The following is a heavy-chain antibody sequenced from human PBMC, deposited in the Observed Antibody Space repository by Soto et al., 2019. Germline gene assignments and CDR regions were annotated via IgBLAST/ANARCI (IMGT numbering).Heavy chain of an antibody. CDR2: IGKAGDK. V-gene: IGHV3-13*04. Sequence: GGSLRLSCAASGFTFSSYDMHWVRQAAGKGLEWVSGIGKAGDKYYSGSVKGRLTISRENAKNSLYLQMSSLRAEDTAVYYCTRGGTVAPFDYWGQGTLVTVSS. D-gene: IGHD6-19*01. CDR1: GFTFSSYD. J-gene: IGHJ4*02. CDR3: TRGGTVAPFDY.